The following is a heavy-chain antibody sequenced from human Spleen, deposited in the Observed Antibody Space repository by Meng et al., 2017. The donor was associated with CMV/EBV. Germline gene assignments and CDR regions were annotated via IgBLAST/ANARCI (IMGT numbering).Heavy chain of an antibody. D-gene: IGHD6-6*01. CDR2: IKQDGSEK. J-gene: IGHJ6*02. CDR3: AKDKASSSEYYGMDV. V-gene: IGHV3-7*03. CDR1: GFTFSSYW. Sequence: GESLKISCAASGFTFSSYWMSWVRQAPGKGLEWVANIKQDGSEKYYVDSVKGRFTISRDNAKNSLYLQMNSLRTEDTALYYCAKDKASSSEYYGMDVWGQGTTVTVSS.